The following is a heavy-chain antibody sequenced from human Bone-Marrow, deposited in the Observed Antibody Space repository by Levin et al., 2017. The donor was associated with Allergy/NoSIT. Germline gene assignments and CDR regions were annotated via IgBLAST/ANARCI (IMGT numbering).Heavy chain of an antibody. Sequence: PGGSLRLSCAASGFTFSSYSMNWVRQAPGKGLEWVSSISSSSSYIYYADSVKGRFTISRDNAKNSLYLQMNSLRAEDTAVYYCASSRGGDSSGYYYSPSIMYWGQGTLVTVSS. CDR2: ISSSSSYI. V-gene: IGHV3-21*01. J-gene: IGHJ4*02. CDR3: ASSRGGDSSGYYYSPSIMY. D-gene: IGHD3-22*01. CDR1: GFTFSSYS.